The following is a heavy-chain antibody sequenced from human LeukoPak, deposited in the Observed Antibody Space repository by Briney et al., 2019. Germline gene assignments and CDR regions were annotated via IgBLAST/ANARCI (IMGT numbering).Heavy chain of an antibody. CDR1: GFTFSDYW. D-gene: IGHD2-15*01. CDR3: ARLYCGGGTCYSYYMDV. Sequence: GGSLRPSCAASGFTFSDYWMIWVRQAPGKGLEWVADIKHDGSDKYFVDSVKGRFTISRDNAKNSLHLQLNSLRAEDTAVYYCARLYCGGGTCYSYYMDVWGKGTTVTVSS. V-gene: IGHV3-7*01. CDR2: IKHDGSDK. J-gene: IGHJ6*03.